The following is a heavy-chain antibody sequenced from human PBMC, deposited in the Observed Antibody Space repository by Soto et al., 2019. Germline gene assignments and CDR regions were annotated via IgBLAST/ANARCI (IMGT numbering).Heavy chain of an antibody. Sequence: GGSLRLSCAASGFTFSDYYMSWIRQAPGKGLEWISYIGTGTTIWYADSVKGRFTISRDNAKNSLYLQMNSLRAEDTAVYFCARRAILWGNAFDIWGQGTMVTVSS. V-gene: IGHV3-11*01. J-gene: IGHJ3*02. CDR2: IGTGTTI. CDR1: GFTFSDYY. D-gene: IGHD2-21*01. CDR3: ARRAILWGNAFDI.